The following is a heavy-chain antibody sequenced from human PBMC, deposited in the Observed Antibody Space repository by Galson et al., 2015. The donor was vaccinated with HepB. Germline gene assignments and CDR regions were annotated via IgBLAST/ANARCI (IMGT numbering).Heavy chain of an antibody. CDR2: ISYDGSNK. CDR1: GFTFSSYA. Sequence: SLRLSCAASGFTFSSYAMHWVRQAPGKGLEWVAVISYDGSNKYYADSVKGRFTISRDNSKNTLYLQMNSLRAEDTAVYYCARDHPLLRWYFDYWGQGTLVTVSS. J-gene: IGHJ4*02. CDR3: ARDHPLLRWYFDY. V-gene: IGHV3-30*04. D-gene: IGHD4-23*01.